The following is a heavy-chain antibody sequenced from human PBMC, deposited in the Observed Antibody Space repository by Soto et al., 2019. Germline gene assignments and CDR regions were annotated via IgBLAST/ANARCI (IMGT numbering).Heavy chain of an antibody. CDR3: TTSHAGELNN. CDR2: IFESGAT. Sequence: QVQLQESGPGLVKPSGTLSLTCAVSGGSISSSSWWTWVRQSPGKGLEWIGAIFESGATNYNPPLKSRLTMSVDKSKNQFSLNLSSLTAADTAVYFCTTSHAGELNNWGQGTLVTVSS. J-gene: IGHJ4*02. D-gene: IGHD1-7*01. CDR1: GGSISSSSW. V-gene: IGHV4-4*02.